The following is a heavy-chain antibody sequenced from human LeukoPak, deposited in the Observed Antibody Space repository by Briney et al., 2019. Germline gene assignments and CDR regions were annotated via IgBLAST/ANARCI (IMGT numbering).Heavy chain of an antibody. J-gene: IGHJ4*02. Sequence: GGSLRLSCAASGITVSSNYMNWVRQAPGKGLEWVSVIYRIGTTYYADSVKGRFTISRDNSKNTLYLQMGSLRAEDMAVYYCARDVGYSGSTFHYWGQGTLVTVSS. CDR2: IYRIGTT. D-gene: IGHD1-26*01. V-gene: IGHV3-66*01. CDR1: GITVSSNY. CDR3: ARDVGYSGSTFHY.